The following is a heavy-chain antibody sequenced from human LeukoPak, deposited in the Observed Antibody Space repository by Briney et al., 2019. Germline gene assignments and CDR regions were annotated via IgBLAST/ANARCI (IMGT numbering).Heavy chain of an antibody. CDR2: VWYDDAVK. D-gene: IGHD3-9*01. Sequence: GGSLRLSCAASGFTFSNYGMHWVRQAPGKGLEWLAVVWYDDAVKNYADSVKGRFTISRDNSKNTLFLQMNNLRAEDTAVYYCARRNYDILTGPPHYYYYYGMDVWGQGTTVTVFS. J-gene: IGHJ6*02. CDR1: GFTFSNYG. V-gene: IGHV3-33*01. CDR3: ARRNYDILTGPPHYYYYYGMDV.